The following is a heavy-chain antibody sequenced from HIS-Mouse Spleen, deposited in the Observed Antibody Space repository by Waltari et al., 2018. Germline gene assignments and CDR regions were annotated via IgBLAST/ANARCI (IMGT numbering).Heavy chain of an antibody. CDR3: AREIPYSSSWYDWYFDL. J-gene: IGHJ2*01. CDR2: IDYSGAT. Sequence: QLQLQESGPGLVKPSETLSLTCTVSGGSISSSSYYWGWIRQPPGKGLEWIGSIDYSGATSYNPSLKGRVTISVDTSKNRFSLKLSAVTAADTAVYYCAREIPYSSSWYDWYFDLWGRGTLVTVSS. V-gene: IGHV4-39*07. CDR1: GGSISSSSYY. D-gene: IGHD6-13*01.